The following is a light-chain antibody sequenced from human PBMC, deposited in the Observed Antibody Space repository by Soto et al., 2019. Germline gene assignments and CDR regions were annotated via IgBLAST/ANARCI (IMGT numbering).Light chain of an antibody. CDR1: SSDVGTYNY. CDR3: TSYTRDTALV. V-gene: IGLV2-14*01. CDR2: EVS. Sequence: QSVLTLPASVSGSPGQSITISCTGTSSDVGTYNYVSWYQHHPGKAPKLIIYEVSNRPSGVSNRFSGSKSGSTASLTIYGLQAEDEADYHCTSYTRDTALVFGGGTKVT. J-gene: IGLJ1*01.